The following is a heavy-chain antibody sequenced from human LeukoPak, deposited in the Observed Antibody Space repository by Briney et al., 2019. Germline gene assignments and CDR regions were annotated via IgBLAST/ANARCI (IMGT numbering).Heavy chain of an antibody. CDR3: AKHKENYGDSCLDDY. CDR1: GISFSNYG. CDR2: IAHDGSIQ. Sequence: GGSLRLSCAASGISFSNYGMQWVRQPPGKGLEWVGVIAHDGSIQYYADSVKGRLTISRDNSKNTLYLQMNSLRGEDTAVYYCAKHKENYGDSCLDDYWGQGTLVTVSS. V-gene: IGHV3-30*18. J-gene: IGHJ4*02. D-gene: IGHD4-17*01.